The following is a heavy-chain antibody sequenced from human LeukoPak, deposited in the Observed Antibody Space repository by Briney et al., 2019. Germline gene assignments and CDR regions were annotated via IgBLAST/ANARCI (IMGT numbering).Heavy chain of an antibody. CDR2: INHSGST. J-gene: IGHJ4*02. CDR3: ARVVIGGFGELFVDY. Sequence: SETLSLTCAVYGGSFSGYYWSWIRQPPGKGLEWIGEINHSGSTNYNPSLKSRVTISVDTSKNQFSLKLSSVTAAGTAVYYCARVVIGGFGELFVDYWGQGTLVTVSS. V-gene: IGHV4-34*01. CDR1: GGSFSGYY. D-gene: IGHD3-10*01.